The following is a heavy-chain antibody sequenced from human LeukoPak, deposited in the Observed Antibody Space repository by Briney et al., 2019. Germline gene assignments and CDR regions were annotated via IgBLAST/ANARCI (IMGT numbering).Heavy chain of an antibody. CDR1: GFTFSSYA. J-gene: IGHJ4*02. D-gene: IGHD1-26*01. V-gene: IGHV3-23*01. CDR2: ISPSGCST. CDR3: AKDPYSGSPRGFDY. Sequence: PGGSLRLSCAASGFTFSSYAMSWVRQAPGGGLEWVSTISPSGCSTFYADSVKGRFTIFRDNSKNTLYLQMNNLRVYDTAVYYCAKDPYSGSPRGFDYWGQGTLVAASS.